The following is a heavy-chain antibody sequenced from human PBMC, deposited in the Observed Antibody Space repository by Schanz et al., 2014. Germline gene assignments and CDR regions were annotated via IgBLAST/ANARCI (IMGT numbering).Heavy chain of an antibody. CDR2: ISYSGTT. J-gene: IGHJ5*02. V-gene: IGHV4-31*03. CDR1: GGSISSGGYY. D-gene: IGHD3-16*01. Sequence: QVQLQESGPGLVKPSQTLSLTCTVSGGSISSGGYYWSWIRQHPGKGLEWIGYISYSGTTYYNPSLKKRVTISVSTSTTQFSLKLSAVPAADTAVYYCSRDALGGPHNWFDPWGQGTLVAVSS. CDR3: SRDALGGPHNWFDP.